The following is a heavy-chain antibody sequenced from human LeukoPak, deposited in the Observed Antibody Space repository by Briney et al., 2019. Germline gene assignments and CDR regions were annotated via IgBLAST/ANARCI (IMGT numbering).Heavy chain of an antibody. CDR2: ISYNGSSK. D-gene: IGHD1-1*01. J-gene: IGHJ5*02. CDR3: ASGTSYGT. CDR1: GFTFSNYA. V-gene: IGHV3-30-3*01. Sequence: QAGGSLRLSCAASGFTFSNYAILWVRQAPGKGLEWVAVISYNGSSKNFADSVKGRFTISRDNSKNTLYLQMNSLRAEDTAVYYCASGTSYGTWGQGTLVTVSS.